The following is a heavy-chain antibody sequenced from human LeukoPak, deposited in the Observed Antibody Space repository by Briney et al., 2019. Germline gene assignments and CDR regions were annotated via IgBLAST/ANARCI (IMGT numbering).Heavy chain of an antibody. CDR2: TSSSGHT. J-gene: IGHJ4*03. V-gene: IGHV4-59*13. D-gene: IGHD1-26*01. CDR1: GGSISNYY. Sequence: PSETLSLTCTVSGGSISNYYWNWIRQPPGKGLEWDGYTSSSGHTDYKPSLKSRVTISVDLSKNQFSLKLTSATAADTAVYYCARWYSHGRYFDYWGQGALLTVSS. CDR3: ARWYSHGRYFDY.